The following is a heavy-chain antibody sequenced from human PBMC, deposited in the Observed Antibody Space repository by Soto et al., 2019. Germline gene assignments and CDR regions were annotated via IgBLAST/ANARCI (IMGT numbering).Heavy chain of an antibody. Sequence: SETLSLTCAVSGGSISSGGYSWSWIRQPPGKGLEWIGYIYHSGSTYYNPSLKSRVTISVDRSKNQFSLKLTSVTAADTAMYYCASAYCAGDCFKGYYGMDVWGRGTTVTVSS. D-gene: IGHD2-21*02. CDR2: IYHSGST. J-gene: IGHJ6*02. CDR3: ASAYCAGDCFKGYYGMDV. V-gene: IGHV4-30-2*01. CDR1: GGSISSGGYS.